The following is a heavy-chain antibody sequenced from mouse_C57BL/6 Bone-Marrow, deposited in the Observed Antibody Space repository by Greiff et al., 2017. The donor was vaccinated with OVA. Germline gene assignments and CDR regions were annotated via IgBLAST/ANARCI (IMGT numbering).Heavy chain of an antibody. CDR3: AREAYFGSSSAWFAY. Sequence: QVQLQQPGAELVKPGASVKLSCKASGYTFTSYWMQWVKQRPGQGLEWIGEIDPSDSYTNYNQKFKGKATLTVDTSSSTAYMRLSSLTSEDSAVYYCAREAYFGSSSAWFAYWGQGTLVTVSA. D-gene: IGHD1-1*01. V-gene: IGHV1-50*01. J-gene: IGHJ3*01. CDR1: GYTFTSYW. CDR2: IDPSDSYT.